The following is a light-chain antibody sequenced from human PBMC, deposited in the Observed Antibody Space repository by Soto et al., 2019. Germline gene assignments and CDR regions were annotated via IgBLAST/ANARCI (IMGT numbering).Light chain of an antibody. J-gene: IGKJ4*01. CDR1: QSVSSN. CDR3: QQYNNWPPLT. V-gene: IGKV3-15*01. Sequence: EIVMTQSPATLSVSPGERATLSCRASQSVSSNLAWYQQKPGQAPRLLIYRASTRATGIPARFSGSGSGTEFSLPIISLQSEDFAVYYCQQYNNWPPLTFGGGTKVEIK. CDR2: RAS.